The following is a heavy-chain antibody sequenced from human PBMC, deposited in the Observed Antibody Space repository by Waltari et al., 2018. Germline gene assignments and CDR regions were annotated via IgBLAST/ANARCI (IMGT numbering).Heavy chain of an antibody. Sequence: QVQLQESGPGLVKPSETLSLTCAVSGYSISSGYYWGWIRQPPGKGLEWIGSIYHSGSTYYNPSLKSRVTISVDTSKNQFSLKLSSVTAADTAVYYCARHPNLSYSSVNWFDPWGQGTLVTVSS. CDR3: ARHPNLSYSSVNWFDP. CDR2: IYHSGST. V-gene: IGHV4-38-2*01. J-gene: IGHJ5*02. CDR1: GYSISSGYY. D-gene: IGHD6-25*01.